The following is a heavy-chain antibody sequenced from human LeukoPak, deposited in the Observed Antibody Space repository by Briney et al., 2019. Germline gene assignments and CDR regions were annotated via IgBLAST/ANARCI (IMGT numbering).Heavy chain of an antibody. V-gene: IGHV4-4*07. D-gene: IGHD1-14*01. Sequence: SETLSLTCTVSGGSISSYYWSWIRQPAGKGLEWIGRIYTSGSTNYNPSLKSRVTMSVDTSKNQFSLKLSSVTAADTAVYYCARGKTTDYYYYYGMDVWGQGTTVTVSS. CDR3: ARGKTTDYYYYYGMDV. CDR2: IYTSGST. CDR1: GGSISSYY. J-gene: IGHJ6*02.